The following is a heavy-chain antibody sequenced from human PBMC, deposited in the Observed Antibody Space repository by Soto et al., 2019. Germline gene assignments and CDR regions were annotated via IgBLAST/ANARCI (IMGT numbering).Heavy chain of an antibody. CDR2: INPNSGGT. V-gene: IGHV1-2*04. CDR3: ARSTVRIAARPSWPDAFDI. Sequence: ASVKVSCKASGYTFTGYYMHWVRQAPGQGLEWMGWINPNSGGTNYAQKFQGWVTMTRDTSISTAYMELSRLRSDDTAVYYCARSTVRIAARPSWPDAFDIWGQGTMVTVSS. J-gene: IGHJ3*02. CDR1: GYTFTGYY. D-gene: IGHD6-6*01.